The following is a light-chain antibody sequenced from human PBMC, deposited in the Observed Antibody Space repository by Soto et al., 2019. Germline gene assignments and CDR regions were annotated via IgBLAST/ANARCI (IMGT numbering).Light chain of an antibody. CDR1: QNISSDY. Sequence: VVKQSACTLSLSPGERATPSCRASQNISSDYFAWDQQKPGQAPRLLIFGASTRATGIPDRFSGSGAGAYFNLTICRLEPDDFRVYYCDQAVISNPFGQGTRLAI. CDR3: DQAVISNP. J-gene: IGKJ5*01. V-gene: IGKV3-20*01. CDR2: GAS.